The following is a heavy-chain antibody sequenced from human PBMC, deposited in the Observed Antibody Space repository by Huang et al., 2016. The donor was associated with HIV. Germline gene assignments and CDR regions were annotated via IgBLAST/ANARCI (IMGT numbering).Heavy chain of an antibody. CDR2: LNDTGKS. J-gene: IGHJ2*01. CDR1: GGSIYTGRYY. D-gene: IGHD3-3*01. V-gene: IGHV4-39*01. CDR3: ARKHDFWRGRMFAISYFAV. Sequence: QMRFQESGPGLVKPSGTLSLTCNVPGGSIYTGRYYCGWIRHPPGKVLEGVGRLNDTGKSHDDPSLKGRVTMSADTSKNQFALNLGSVTAADTAIYSCARKHDFWRGRMFAISYFAVWGRGTLVTVAS.